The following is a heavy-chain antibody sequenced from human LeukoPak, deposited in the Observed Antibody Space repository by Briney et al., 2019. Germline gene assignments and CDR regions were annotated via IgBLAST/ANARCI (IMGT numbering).Heavy chain of an antibody. Sequence: GGSLRLSCAASGFTFSSYAMSWVRQAPGKGLEWVSPISGSGGSTYYADSVKGRFTISRDNSKNTLYLQMNSLRAEDTAVYYCAKGPRAYYDILTGYCPLDYWGQGTLVTVSS. CDR3: AKGPRAYYDILTGYCPLDY. D-gene: IGHD3-9*01. V-gene: IGHV3-23*01. CDR2: ISGSGGST. CDR1: GFTFSSYA. J-gene: IGHJ4*02.